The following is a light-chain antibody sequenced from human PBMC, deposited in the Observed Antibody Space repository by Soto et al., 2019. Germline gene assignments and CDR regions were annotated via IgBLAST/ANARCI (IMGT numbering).Light chain of an antibody. CDR1: QSVSSSY. Sequence: EIVLTQSPGTLSSAPGEGAALAFRSSQSVSSSYLAWYQQKPGQPPRLLIYGASSRATGIPDRFSGSGSGTDFALTISRLEPEDFAVYYCQQYGGSPRTFGQGTKVDI. J-gene: IGKJ1*01. CDR3: QQYGGSPRT. CDR2: GAS. V-gene: IGKV3-20*01.